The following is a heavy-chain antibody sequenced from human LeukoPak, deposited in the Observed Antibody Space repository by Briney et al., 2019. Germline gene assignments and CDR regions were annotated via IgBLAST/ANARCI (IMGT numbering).Heavy chain of an antibody. Sequence: PGGSLRLSCAASGFTFSSYAMHWVRQAPGKGLEWLAFIPYDGSNKYYADSVKGRFTISRDNSKNTLYLQMNSLRAEDTAVYYCAKALNYYDSRPIDYWGQGTLVTVSS. CDR1: GFTFSSYA. V-gene: IGHV3-30*02. J-gene: IGHJ4*02. D-gene: IGHD3-22*01. CDR2: IPYDGSNK. CDR3: AKALNYYDSRPIDY.